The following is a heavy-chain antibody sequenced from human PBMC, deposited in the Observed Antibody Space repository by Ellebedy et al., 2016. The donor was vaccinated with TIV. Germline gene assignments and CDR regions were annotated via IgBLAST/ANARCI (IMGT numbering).Heavy chain of an antibody. CDR1: GFPFSSYA. J-gene: IGHJ4*02. V-gene: IGHV3-23*01. CDR3: AKGWLGAGADTDFDY. Sequence: GESLKISXAAPGFPFSSYAMSWVRQPPGKGLEWVSSISDSGGNTYYADSVRGRFTFSRDNSKNTLYLQMNSLRAEDTAVYYCAKGWLGAGADTDFDYWGRGTLVTVSS. D-gene: IGHD6-13*01. CDR2: ISDSGGNT.